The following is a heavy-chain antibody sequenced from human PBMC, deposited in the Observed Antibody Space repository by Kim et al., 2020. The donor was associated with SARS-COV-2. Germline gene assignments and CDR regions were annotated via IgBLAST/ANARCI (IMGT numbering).Heavy chain of an antibody. CDR3: ARDLRSPSGSYYKYGMDV. CDR2: ISSSSSYI. Sequence: GGSLRLSCAASGFTFSSYSMNWVRQAPGKGLEWVSSISSSSSYIYYADSVKGRFTISRDNAKNSLYLQMNSLRAEDTAVYYCARDLRSPSGSYYKYGMDVWGQGTTVTVSS. V-gene: IGHV3-21*01. J-gene: IGHJ6*02. D-gene: IGHD3-10*01. CDR1: GFTFSSYS.